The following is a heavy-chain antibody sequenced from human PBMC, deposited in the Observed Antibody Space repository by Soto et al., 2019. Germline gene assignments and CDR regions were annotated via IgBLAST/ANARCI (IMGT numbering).Heavy chain of an antibody. CDR2: IKSKTDGGTT. CDR3: TTDGDYVWGSDLLPFDY. J-gene: IGHJ4*02. D-gene: IGHD3-16*01. CDR1: GFTFSNAW. V-gene: IGHV3-15*07. Sequence: EVQLVESGGGLVKPGGSLRLSYAASGFTFSNAWMNWVRQAPGKGLEWVGRIKSKTDGGTTDYAAPVKGRFTISRDDSKNTLYLQMNSLKTEDTAVYYCTTDGDYVWGSDLLPFDYWGQGTLVTVSS.